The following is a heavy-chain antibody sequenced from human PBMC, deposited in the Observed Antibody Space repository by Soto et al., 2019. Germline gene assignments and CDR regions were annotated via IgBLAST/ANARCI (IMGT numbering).Heavy chain of an antibody. CDR3: AGITMIVVGAYGMDV. D-gene: IGHD3-22*01. Sequence: ASVKVSCKASGYTFTSYAMHWVRQAPGQRLEWMGWINAGNGNTKYSQKFQGRVTITRDTSASTAYMELSSLRSEDTAVYYCAGITMIVVGAYGMDVWGQGTTVTVSS. CDR1: GYTFTSYA. V-gene: IGHV1-3*01. CDR2: INAGNGNT. J-gene: IGHJ6*02.